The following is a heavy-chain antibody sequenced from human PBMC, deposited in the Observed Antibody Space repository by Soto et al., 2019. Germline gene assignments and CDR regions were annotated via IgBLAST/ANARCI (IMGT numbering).Heavy chain of an antibody. CDR3: ARGSRRGGIAAAGSGLDY. D-gene: IGHD6-13*01. CDR1: GYTFTSYG. Sequence: QVQLVQSGAEVKKPGASVKVSCKAAGYTFTSYGISWVRQAPGQGLEWMGWISAYKGNTNYAQKLQGRATMTTDTSTSTAYMELRSLRSDDTAVYYCARGSRRGGIAAAGSGLDYWGQGTLVTVSS. CDR2: ISAYKGNT. J-gene: IGHJ4*02. V-gene: IGHV1-18*04.